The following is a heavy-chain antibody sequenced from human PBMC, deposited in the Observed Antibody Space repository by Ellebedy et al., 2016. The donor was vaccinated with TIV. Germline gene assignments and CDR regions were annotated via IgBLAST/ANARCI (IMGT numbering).Heavy chain of an antibody. CDR2: INPDSGGT. J-gene: IGHJ6*02. CDR3: ARVLRATSGMDV. Sequence: ASVKVSCKTSGYIFTAYYIHWVRQAPGQGLEWMGWINPDSGGTNFPQRLHGRVTMTRDTSVNTVYMELSRLQDDDTAVYYCARVLRATSGMDVWGQGTTVTVS. D-gene: IGHD4/OR15-4a*01. CDR1: GYIFTAYY. V-gene: IGHV1-2*02.